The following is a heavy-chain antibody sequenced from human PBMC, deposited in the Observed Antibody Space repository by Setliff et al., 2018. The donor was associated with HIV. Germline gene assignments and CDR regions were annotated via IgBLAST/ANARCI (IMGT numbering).Heavy chain of an antibody. V-gene: IGHV3-23*01. D-gene: IGHD6-13*01. J-gene: IGHJ5*01. CDR2: ISGSGGST. CDR1: GFTFSSYC. Sequence: PGGSLRLSCVASGFTFSSYCMDWFRQAPGKGLEWVSAISGSGGSTYYADSVKGRFTISRDNSKNTVYLEMDSLRSEDTAVYYCAKADDGAAAGPAPWGRGTLVTVSS. CDR3: AKADDGAAAGPAP.